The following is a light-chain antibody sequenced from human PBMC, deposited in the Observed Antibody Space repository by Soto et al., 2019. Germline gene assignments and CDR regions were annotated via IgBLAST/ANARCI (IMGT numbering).Light chain of an antibody. CDR1: QSVNS. CDR2: DAS. Sequence: EIVLTQSPASLSLSPGERATLSCRASQSVNSLAWYQQKPGQAPRLLIYDASNRATGVPARFSGSGSGTDFTLTISSLEPEDFAIYYCQQRSNWPPVFTFGPGTKVEIK. J-gene: IGKJ3*01. V-gene: IGKV3-11*01. CDR3: QQRSNWPPVFT.